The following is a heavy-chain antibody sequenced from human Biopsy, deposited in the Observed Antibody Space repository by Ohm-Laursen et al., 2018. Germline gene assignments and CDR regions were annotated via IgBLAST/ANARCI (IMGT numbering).Heavy chain of an antibody. CDR2: ITSSGGST. V-gene: IGHV3-23*01. Sequence: SLRLSCTASGFTFSNYAMSWVRQAPGKGLEWVSTITSSGGSTYFADSVKGRFTISRDNSKNRLYLQMNSLRGEDTVVYYCAKQGATILSSFDSWGQGSLVTVSP. J-gene: IGHJ5*01. CDR1: GFTFSNYA. D-gene: IGHD3-9*01. CDR3: AKQGATILSSFDS.